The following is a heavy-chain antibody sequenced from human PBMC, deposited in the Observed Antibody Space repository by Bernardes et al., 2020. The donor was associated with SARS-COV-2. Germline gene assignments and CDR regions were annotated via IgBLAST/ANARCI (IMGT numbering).Heavy chain of an antibody. CDR3: ARAGGGAASIDV. J-gene: IGHJ3*01. CDR2: IYHSGTT. V-gene: IGHV4-4*02. D-gene: IGHD2-2*01. Sequence: LSLTCAVFGGSLSSNNWWTWVRQPPGKGLEWIGEIYHSGTTNYNPSLKNRVTISLDTSKNQFSLTLSSVTAADTAVYYCARAGGGAASIDVWGQGTLVTVSA. CDR1: GGSLSSNNW.